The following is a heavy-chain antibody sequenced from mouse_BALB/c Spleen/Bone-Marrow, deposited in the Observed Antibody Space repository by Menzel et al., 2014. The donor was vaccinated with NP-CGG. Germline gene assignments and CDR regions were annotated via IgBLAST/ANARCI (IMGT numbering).Heavy chain of an antibody. V-gene: IGHV2-9*02. D-gene: IGHD2-10*01. CDR1: GFSLTSYG. CDR3: ARDTYSGNPYALDY. J-gene: IGHJ4*01. CDR2: IWAGGNT. Sequence: VQLLQSGPGLVAPSQSLSIPCTVSGFSLTSYGVHWVRQPPGKGLEWLGVIWAGGNTNYNSALMSRLNINKDSSKSQVFLKMNSLQNDDTAMYYCARDTYSGNPYALDYWGQGTSVTVSS.